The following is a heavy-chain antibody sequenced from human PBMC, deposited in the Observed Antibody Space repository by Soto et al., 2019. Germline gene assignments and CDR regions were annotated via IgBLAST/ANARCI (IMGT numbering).Heavy chain of an antibody. CDR1: GYTFTGYY. CDR2: INPNSGGT. J-gene: IGHJ3*02. CDR3: ARDQGGSGDPDAFDI. D-gene: IGHD6-19*01. Sequence: QVQLVQSGAEVKKPGASVKVSCKASGYTFTGYYMHWVRQAPGQGLEWMGWINPNSGGTNYAQKFQGWVTMTRDTSISTAYMELSRLRSDDTAAYYCARDQGGSGDPDAFDIWGQGTMVTVSS. V-gene: IGHV1-2*04.